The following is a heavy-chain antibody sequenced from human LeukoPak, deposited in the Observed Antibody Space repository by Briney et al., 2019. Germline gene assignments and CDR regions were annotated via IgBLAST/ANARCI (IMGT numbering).Heavy chain of an antibody. J-gene: IGHJ4*02. V-gene: IGHV4-34*01. D-gene: IGHD5-18*01. CDR2: INHSGST. CDR1: GGSFSVYY. CDR3: ARQGRYSYGYGFDY. Sequence: SETLSLTCAVYGGSFSVYYWSWIRQPPGKGLEWIGEINHSGSTNYNPSLKSRVTISVDTSKNQFSLKLSSVTAADTAVYYCARQGRYSYGYGFDYWGQGTLVTVSS.